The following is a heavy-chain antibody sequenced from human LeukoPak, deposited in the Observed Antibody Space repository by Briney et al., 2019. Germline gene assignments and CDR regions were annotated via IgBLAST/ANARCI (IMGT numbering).Heavy chain of an antibody. CDR3: ARNGEYDFWSGYRTPGPVDY. V-gene: IGHV1-2*02. CDR1: GYTLTAYY. D-gene: IGHD3-3*01. J-gene: IGHJ4*02. CDR2: INPNSGGT. Sequence: GASVKVSCKASGYTLTAYYIHWVRQAPGQGLEWMGWINPNSGGTNYAQKFQGRVTMTRDTSIGTAYMEVSRLRSDDTAAYYCARNGEYDFWSGYRTPGPVDYWGQGTLVTVSS.